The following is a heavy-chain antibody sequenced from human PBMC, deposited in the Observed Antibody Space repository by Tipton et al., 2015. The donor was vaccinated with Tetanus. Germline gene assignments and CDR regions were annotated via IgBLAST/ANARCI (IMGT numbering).Heavy chain of an antibody. J-gene: IGHJ4*02. V-gene: IGHV4-59*01. Sequence: TLSLTCTVSGGSISNYYWNWIRQSPGKGLEWLGNIYYSGDTDYNPSLQSRATISLDTAKNHFSLRLSSVTAADTAVYYCVRPDRYCSGGSCYRALDNWGQGTLITVSS. CDR2: IYYSGDT. CDR3: VRPDRYCSGGSCYRALDN. D-gene: IGHD2-15*01. CDR1: GGSISNYY.